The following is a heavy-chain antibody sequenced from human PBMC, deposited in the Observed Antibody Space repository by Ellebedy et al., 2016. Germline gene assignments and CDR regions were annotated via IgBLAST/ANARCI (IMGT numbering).Heavy chain of an antibody. J-gene: IGHJ6*03. Sequence: SETLSLTCAVYGGSFSGYYWSWIRQPPGKGLEWIGEINHSGSTNYNPSLKSRVTISVDTSKNQFSLKLSSVTAADTAVYYCAREGLRHYMDVWGKGTTVTVSS. CDR1: GGSFSGYY. D-gene: IGHD5-18*01. CDR2: INHSGST. V-gene: IGHV4-34*01. CDR3: AREGLRHYMDV.